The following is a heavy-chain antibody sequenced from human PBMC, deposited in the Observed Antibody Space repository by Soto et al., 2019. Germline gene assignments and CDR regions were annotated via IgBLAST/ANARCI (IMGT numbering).Heavy chain of an antibody. CDR2: IYYSGST. J-gene: IGHJ6*02. D-gene: IGHD4-17*01. CDR1: CGSISGGGYY. V-gene: IGHV4-31*03. CDR3: ANTVTTDYYYYGMDV. Sequence: TPSLPCTVSCGSISGGGYYWSWVRQHPGKGLEWIGYIYYSGSTYYNPSLKSRVTISVDTSKNQFSLKLSSVTAADTAVYYCANTVTTDYYYYGMDVWGQGTTVTVSS.